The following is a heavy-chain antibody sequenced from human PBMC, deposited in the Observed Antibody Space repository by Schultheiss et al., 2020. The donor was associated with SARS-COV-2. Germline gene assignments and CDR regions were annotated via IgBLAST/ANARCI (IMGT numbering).Heavy chain of an antibody. CDR1: GFTFSSYE. D-gene: IGHD3-9*01. CDR2: ISYDGSNK. J-gene: IGHJ6*03. CDR3: ARDWLHYYYYMDV. V-gene: IGHV3-30*03. Sequence: GGSLRLSCAASGFTFSSYEMNWVRQAPGKGLEWVAVISYDGSNKYYADSVKGRFTISRDNSKNTLYLQMNSLRAEDTAVYYCARDWLHYYYYMDVWGKGTTVTVSS.